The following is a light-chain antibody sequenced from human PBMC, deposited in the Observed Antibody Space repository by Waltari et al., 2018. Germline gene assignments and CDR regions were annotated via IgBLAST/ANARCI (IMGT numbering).Light chain of an antibody. CDR2: EIS. Sequence: QSALTQPPSVSGSAGQPVTISCTGTSSDVGSHNRVAWYQQVPGTAPKLIIYEISNRPSGVPDRFSGSKFGNTASLTISGLRAGDEADYYCSSYSSSRTFVFGTGTRVTVL. J-gene: IGLJ1*01. CDR1: SSDVGSHNR. CDR3: SSYSSSRTFV. V-gene: IGLV2-18*02.